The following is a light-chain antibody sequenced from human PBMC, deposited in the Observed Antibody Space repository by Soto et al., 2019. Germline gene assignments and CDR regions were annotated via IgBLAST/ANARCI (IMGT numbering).Light chain of an antibody. CDR3: AAWDDSLNGPI. J-gene: IGLJ1*01. V-gene: IGLV1-44*01. CDR2: SNN. CDR1: NSNIGSNT. Sequence: QAVVTQPPSASGTPGQRVTISCSGSNSNIGSNTVNWYQQLPGTAPKLLIYSNNQRPSGVPDRFSGSKSGTSASLAISGLQSEDEADYYCAAWDDSLNGPIFGTGTKVTVL.